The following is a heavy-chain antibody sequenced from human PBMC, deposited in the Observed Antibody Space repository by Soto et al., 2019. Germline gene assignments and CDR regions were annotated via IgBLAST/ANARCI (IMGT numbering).Heavy chain of an antibody. J-gene: IGHJ4*02. CDR3: AGDSAYSNYAFDF. V-gene: IGHV1-69*08. CDR2: IIPILGRA. CDR1: GGSVSNYT. D-gene: IGHD4-4*01. Sequence: QVQLVQSGAEVKKPGSSVKVSCKASGGSVSNYTLSWVRQAPGQGLQWMGRIIPILGRANYAENFQGRLTIIADKSTSTAYMELSSLRSGDTAVYFCAGDSAYSNYAFDFWGQGTLAIVSS.